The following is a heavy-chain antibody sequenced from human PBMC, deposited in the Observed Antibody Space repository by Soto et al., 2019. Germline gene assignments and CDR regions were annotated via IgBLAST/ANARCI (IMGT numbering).Heavy chain of an antibody. Sequence: QVQLQESGPGLVKPSQTLSLTCAVSGGSMSSGDYYWNWIRQHPEKGLEWIGYINYRGSTFYNPSLNSRVTIAVDTSKNQFSLKLTSVTAADTAMYYCARDAPGAAPYWGQGTLVTVSS. D-gene: IGHD6-13*01. J-gene: IGHJ4*02. CDR3: ARDAPGAAPY. V-gene: IGHV4-31*11. CDR2: INYRGST. CDR1: GGSMSSGDYY.